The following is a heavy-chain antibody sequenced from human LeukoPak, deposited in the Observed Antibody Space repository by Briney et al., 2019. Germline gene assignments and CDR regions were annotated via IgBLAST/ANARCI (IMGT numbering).Heavy chain of an antibody. Sequence: PGGSLRLSCAASGFTFSSYWMSWVRQAPGKGLEWVSYISSSGSTIYYADSVKGRFTISRDNAKNSLYLQMNSLRVEDTAVYYCARGGQKYSNSGYYYYYYMDVWGKGTTVTVSS. CDR2: ISSSGSTI. J-gene: IGHJ6*03. CDR1: GFTFSSYW. V-gene: IGHV3-48*04. CDR3: ARGGQKYSNSGYYYYYYMDV. D-gene: IGHD4-11*01.